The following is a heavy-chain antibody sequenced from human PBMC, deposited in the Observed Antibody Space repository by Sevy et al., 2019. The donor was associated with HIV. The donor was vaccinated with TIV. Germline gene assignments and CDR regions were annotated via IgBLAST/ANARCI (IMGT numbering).Heavy chain of an antibody. V-gene: IGHV3-11*01. CDR2: ISLSGSTI. CDR1: GFTFSDYF. Sequence: LSLTCAASGFTFSDYFMSWIRQAPGKGLEWVSYISLSGSTIYYAASVKGRFTISRDNAKNSVSLQMNSLRAEDTAVYYCARENRRCTNGICYGYYGMDVWGQGTTVTVSS. D-gene: IGHD2-8*01. J-gene: IGHJ6*02. CDR3: ARENRRCTNGICYGYYGMDV.